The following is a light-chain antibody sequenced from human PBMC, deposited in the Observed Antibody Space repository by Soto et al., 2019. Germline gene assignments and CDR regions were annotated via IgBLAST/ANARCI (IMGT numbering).Light chain of an antibody. CDR3: QQYGSSPRT. J-gene: IGKJ1*01. V-gene: IGKV3-20*01. CDR1: QSVRSNF. CDR2: GAS. Sequence: EIVLTQSPGTLSLSPGERATLSCRASQSVRSNFLAWYQQKPGQAPRLLIYGASSRATGLPDRFSGSGSGTDFTLTISRLEPEDFAVYYCQQYGSSPRTFGQGTKVEIK.